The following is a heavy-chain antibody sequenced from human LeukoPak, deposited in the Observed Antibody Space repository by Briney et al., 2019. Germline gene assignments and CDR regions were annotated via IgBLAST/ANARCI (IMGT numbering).Heavy chain of an antibody. CDR2: IFSDASST. V-gene: IGHV3-74*01. CDR1: GFTFSSYW. D-gene: IGHD6-19*01. Sequence: PGGSLRLSCAASGFTFSSYWMHWVRQAPGKGLVWVSRIFSDASSTNYADSVKGRFTISRDHAKNTLYLQMNSLRADDTAVYYCARVLPNSGRYFDYWGQGTLVTVSS. J-gene: IGHJ4*02. CDR3: ARVLPNSGRYFDY.